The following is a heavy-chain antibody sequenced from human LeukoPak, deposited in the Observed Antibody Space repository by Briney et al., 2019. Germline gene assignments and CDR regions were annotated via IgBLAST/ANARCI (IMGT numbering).Heavy chain of an antibody. J-gene: IGHJ4*02. CDR1: GGSFSDYY. V-gene: IGHV4-34*01. D-gene: IGHD5-18*01. Sequence: PSETLSLTCAVYGGSFSDYYWSWIRQSPGKGLEWIGEINHSGSTYYNPSLKSRVTISLDTSKSQFSLKLTSVTAADTAVYYCARDLSGVTGYTYGRGIDYWGQGTLVTVSS. CDR3: ARDLSGVTGYTYGRGIDY. CDR2: INHSGST.